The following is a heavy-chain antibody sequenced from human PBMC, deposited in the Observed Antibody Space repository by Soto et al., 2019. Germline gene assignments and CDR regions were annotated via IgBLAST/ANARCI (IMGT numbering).Heavy chain of an antibody. V-gene: IGHV1-46*01. CDR1: GYTFTSYY. J-gene: IGHJ4*02. CDR2: INPSGGST. CDR3: ARGDTIFGVVIIGFDY. D-gene: IGHD3-3*01. Sequence: GASVKVSCKASGYTFTSYYMHWVRQAPGQGLEWMGIINPSGGSTSYAQKFQGRVTMTRDTSTSTVYMELSSLRSEDTAVYYCARGDTIFGVVIIGFDYWGQGTLVTVSS.